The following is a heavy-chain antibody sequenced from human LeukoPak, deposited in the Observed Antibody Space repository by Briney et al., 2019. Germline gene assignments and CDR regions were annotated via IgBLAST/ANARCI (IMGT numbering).Heavy chain of an antibody. J-gene: IGHJ4*02. V-gene: IGHV3-7*01. Sequence: GGALRLSCAASGFTFSSYWMSWVRQAPGKGLEWVANIKQDGSEKYYVDSVKGRFTISRDNAKNSLYLQMNSLRAEDTAVYYCARDLAVDIVATTPPYWGQGTLVTVSS. CDR3: ARDLAVDIVATTPPY. CDR1: GFTFSSYW. CDR2: IKQDGSEK. D-gene: IGHD5-12*01.